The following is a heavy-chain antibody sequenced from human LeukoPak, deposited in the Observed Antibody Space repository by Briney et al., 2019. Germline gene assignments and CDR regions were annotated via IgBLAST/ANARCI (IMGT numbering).Heavy chain of an antibody. CDR3: ARGFYYTGMDV. D-gene: IGHD3-10*01. J-gene: IGHJ6*02. CDR2: TYYRSKWCN. V-gene: IGHV6-1*01. CDR1: GDIVSNNIAT. Sequence: SQTLSLTCAISGDIVSNNIATWNWVRQSPSGGLEWLGKTYYRSKWCNYYAVSVKNRITINPDTSKHQFSLQLNSVTPEDTAVYYCARGFYYTGMDVWGQGTTVTVSS.